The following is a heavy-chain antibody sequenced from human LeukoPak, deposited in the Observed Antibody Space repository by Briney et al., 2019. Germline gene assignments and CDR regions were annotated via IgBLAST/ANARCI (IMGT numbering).Heavy chain of an antibody. CDR1: GVSISSSNSY. CDR3: ARQTGSGLFILP. CDR2: IYYSGNT. J-gene: IGHJ4*02. V-gene: IGHV4-39*01. D-gene: IGHD3/OR15-3a*01. Sequence: PSETLSLTRTVSGVSISSSNSYWGWIRQPPGKGLEWIGSIYYSGNTYYNASLKSQVSISIDTSKNQFSLRLTPVTAADTAVYYCARQTGSGLFILPGGQGTLVTVSS.